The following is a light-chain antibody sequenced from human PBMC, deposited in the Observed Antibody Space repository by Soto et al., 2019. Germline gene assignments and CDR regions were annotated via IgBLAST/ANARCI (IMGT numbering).Light chain of an antibody. V-gene: IGKV1-33*01. J-gene: IGKJ3*01. CDR1: QDISSY. CDR3: QQYDNLPSFT. CDR2: DAS. Sequence: DIQMTQSPSSLSASVGDRVTITCQASQDISSYLNWYQQKPGKAPKLLIYDASNLETGAPSRFSGSGFGTDFTFTISSLQPEDIATYYCQQYDNLPSFTFGPGTKVDVK.